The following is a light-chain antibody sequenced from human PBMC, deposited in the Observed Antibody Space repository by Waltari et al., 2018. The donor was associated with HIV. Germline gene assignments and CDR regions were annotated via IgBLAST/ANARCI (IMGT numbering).Light chain of an antibody. CDR1: SSDVGDYNY. CDR3: CSYADDYTWV. CDR2: DVN. J-gene: IGLJ3*02. Sequence: QSALTQPRSVSGSPGQSVTISCTGTSSDVGDYNYVSWYQQHPGKAPKLMIFDVNKRPSGVPDRFSGSKSGNTASLTNSGLQAEDEADYYCCSYADDYTWVFGGGTKLTVL. V-gene: IGLV2-11*01.